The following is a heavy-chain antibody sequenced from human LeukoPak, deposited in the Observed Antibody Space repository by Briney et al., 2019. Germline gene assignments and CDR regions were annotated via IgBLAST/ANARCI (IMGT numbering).Heavy chain of an antibody. V-gene: IGHV3-11*01. Sequence: GGSLRLSCAASGFTFSDYYMSWIRQAPGKGLEWVSYITGSGGTTYYADSVKGRFTISRDNAKNSLYLQMNSLRAEDTAVYYCARGRGRGVAIYYFDYWGQGTLVTVSS. CDR2: ITGSGGTT. J-gene: IGHJ4*02. CDR3: ARGRGRGVAIYYFDY. D-gene: IGHD3-3*01. CDR1: GFTFSDYY.